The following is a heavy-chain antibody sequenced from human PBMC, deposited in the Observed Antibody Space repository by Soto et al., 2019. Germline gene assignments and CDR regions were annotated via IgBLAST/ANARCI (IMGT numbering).Heavy chain of an antibody. CDR3: ARAGDEEEMARYYY. CDR2: ISAYNGNT. J-gene: IGHJ4*02. D-gene: IGHD3-16*01. Sequence: VASVKVSCKASGYTFTSYGISWVRQAPGQRLEWMGLISAYNGNTNYAQKLQGRVTMTTDTSTSKAYMELRSLRSEDTAVYYCARAGDEEEMARYYYWGQGTLVTFSS. V-gene: IGHV1-18*01. CDR1: GYTFTSYG.